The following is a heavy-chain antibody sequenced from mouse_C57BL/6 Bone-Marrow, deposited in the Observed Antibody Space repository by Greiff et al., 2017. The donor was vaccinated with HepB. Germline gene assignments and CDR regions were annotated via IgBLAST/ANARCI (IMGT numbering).Heavy chain of an antibody. CDR3: TTDYYGDY. Sequence: EVMLVESGAELVRPGASVKLSCTASGFNFKDDYMHWVKQRPEQGLEWIGWIDPENGDTEYASKFQGKATITADTSSNTAYLQLSSLTSEDTAVYYCTTDYYGDYWGQGTTLTVSS. CDR2: IDPENGDT. CDR1: GFNFKDDY. V-gene: IGHV14-4*01. J-gene: IGHJ2*01.